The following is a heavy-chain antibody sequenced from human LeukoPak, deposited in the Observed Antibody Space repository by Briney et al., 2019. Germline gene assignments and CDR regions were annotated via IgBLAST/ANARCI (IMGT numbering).Heavy chain of an antibody. J-gene: IGHJ6*02. CDR1: GYTFTGYY. D-gene: IGHD6-19*01. Sequence: ASVKVSCKASGYTFTGYYMHWVRQAPGQGLEWMGWINPNSGGTNYVQKFQGRVTMTRDTSISTAYMELSRLRSDDTAVYYCARDLEAVGCCGMDVWGQGTTVTVSS. CDR3: ARDLEAVGCCGMDV. V-gene: IGHV1-2*02. CDR2: INPNSGGT.